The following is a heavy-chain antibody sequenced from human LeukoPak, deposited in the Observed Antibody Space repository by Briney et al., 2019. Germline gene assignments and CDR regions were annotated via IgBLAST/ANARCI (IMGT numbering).Heavy chain of an antibody. V-gene: IGHV3-23*01. CDR2: ISGSGGST. CDR3: ASLLEYQLIDY. CDR1: GFTFSSYA. Sequence: GGSLRLSCAASGFTFSSYAMSWVRQAPGKGLEWVSAISGSGGSTYYADSVKSRFTISRDNSKNTLYLQMNSLRAEDTAVYYCASLLEYQLIDYWGQGTLVTVSS. J-gene: IGHJ4*02. D-gene: IGHD2-2*01.